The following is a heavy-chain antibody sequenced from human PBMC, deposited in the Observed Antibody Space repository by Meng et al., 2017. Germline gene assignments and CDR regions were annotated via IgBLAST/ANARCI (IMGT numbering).Heavy chain of an antibody. D-gene: IGHD6-25*01. Sequence: VQLVQSGAEVKKPGASVKVSCKASGYTFTGYNMHWVRQAPGQGLEWMGRINPKSGDTHYAQKFQARVTMTGDTSISTAYMELSGLRSDDTAMYYCARDEDISAAGKLFGDYWGQGTLVTVSS. J-gene: IGHJ4*02. CDR1: GYTFTGYN. CDR3: ARDEDISAAGKLFGDY. V-gene: IGHV1-2*06. CDR2: INPKSGDT.